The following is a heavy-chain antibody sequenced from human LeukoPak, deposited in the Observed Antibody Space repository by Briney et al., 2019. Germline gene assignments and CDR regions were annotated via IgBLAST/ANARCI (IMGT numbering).Heavy chain of an antibody. D-gene: IGHD5-18*01. CDR3: ASPAMAFIDQGRYNYYYYMDV. CDR1: GGSISSYY. Sequence: SETLSLTCTVSGGSISSYYWTWIRQPPGKGLEWIGYIYYSGSTNYNPSLKSRVTISVDTSKNQFSLKLSSVTAADTAVYYCASPAMAFIDQGRYNYYYYMDVWGKGTTVTVSS. CDR2: IYYSGST. J-gene: IGHJ6*03. V-gene: IGHV4-59*08.